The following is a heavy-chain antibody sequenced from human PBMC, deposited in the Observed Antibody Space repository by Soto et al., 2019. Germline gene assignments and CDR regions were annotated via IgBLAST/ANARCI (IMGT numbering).Heavy chain of an antibody. V-gene: IGHV3-30*03. Sequence: GGSLRLSCAASGFTFSYSGMHWVRQAPGKGLEWVAVISFDGSTKYYADSVKGRFTISRDNSKNTLYLEMNSLRADDTAVYYCTGEVASGYWGQGTLVTVSS. D-gene: IGHD2-8*02. CDR1: GFTFSYSG. CDR2: ISFDGSTK. CDR3: TGEVASGY. J-gene: IGHJ4*02.